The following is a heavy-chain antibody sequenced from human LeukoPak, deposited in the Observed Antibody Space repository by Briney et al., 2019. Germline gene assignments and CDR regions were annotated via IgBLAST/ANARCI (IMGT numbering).Heavy chain of an antibody. V-gene: IGHV4-59*11. CDR2: IYYSGST. CDR3: ARAAERLLEGGLDY. Sequence: SETLSLTCTVSGGSISSHYWSWIRQPPGKGLEWIGYIYYSGSTNYNPSLKSRVTISVDTSKNQFSLKLSSVTAADTAVYYCARAAERLLEGGLDYWGQGTLVTVSS. D-gene: IGHD3-3*01. CDR1: GGSISSHY. J-gene: IGHJ4*02.